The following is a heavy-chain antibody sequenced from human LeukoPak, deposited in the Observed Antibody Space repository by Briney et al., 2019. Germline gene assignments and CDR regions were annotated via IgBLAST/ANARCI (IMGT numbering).Heavy chain of an antibody. J-gene: IGHJ4*02. CDR1: GFTFSNYP. Sequence: PGGSLRLSCAASGFTFSNYPMTWVRQAPGKGLEWVSAISGSGDSTKYADSVKGRFTASRDNSKNTLYLRMNSLRVEDTAVYYCAKDWWADYWGQGTLVTVSS. D-gene: IGHD2-15*01. CDR3: AKDWWADY. CDR2: ISGSGDST. V-gene: IGHV3-23*01.